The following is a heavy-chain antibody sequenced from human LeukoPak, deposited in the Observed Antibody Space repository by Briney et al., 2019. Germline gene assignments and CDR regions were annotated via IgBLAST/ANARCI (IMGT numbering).Heavy chain of an antibody. CDR1: GFTFSSYS. V-gene: IGHV3-21*01. D-gene: IGHD4-17*01. Sequence: GGSLRLSCAASGFTFSSYSMNWVRQAPGKGLEWVSSISSGGTYKYYADSVKGRFTISRDNAQNSLYLQMNSLRAEDSSVYYCARPTTATTNSADAFDIWGQGTMVTVSS. CDR2: ISSGGTYK. J-gene: IGHJ3*02. CDR3: ARPTTATTNSADAFDI.